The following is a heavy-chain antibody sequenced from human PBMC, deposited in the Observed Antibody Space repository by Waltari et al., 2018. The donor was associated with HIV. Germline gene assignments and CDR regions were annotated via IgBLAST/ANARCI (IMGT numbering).Heavy chain of an antibody. CDR1: GGSISSGLYY. CDR3: ARQRQSRRDPFDY. CDR2: IFYTGST. V-gene: IGHV4-39*01. Sequence: QLQLQESGPGLVKPSETISLTCTVSGGSISSGLYYWGWIRLPPGKGLEWIGSIFYTGSTYDNPSLRGRATMSVETSKNRFSLQLGSVTAADTAVYYCARQRQSRRDPFDYWGQGTLVTVSS. J-gene: IGHJ4*02.